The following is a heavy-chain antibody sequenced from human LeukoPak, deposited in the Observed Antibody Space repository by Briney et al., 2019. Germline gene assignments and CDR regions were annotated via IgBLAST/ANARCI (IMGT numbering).Heavy chain of an antibody. J-gene: IGHJ5*02. V-gene: IGHV3-23*01. CDR3: AKDRVSPGFNLFDP. D-gene: IGHD3-16*01. CDR2: INGRGDNT. Sequence: GGSLRLSCAASGFTFSTYAMSWVRQAPGKGLEWVSAINGRGDNTYYADFVKGRFTISRDNSKSTVFLHMNSLRTEDTAVYYCAKDRVSPGFNLFDPWGQGTLVTVSS. CDR1: GFTFSTYA.